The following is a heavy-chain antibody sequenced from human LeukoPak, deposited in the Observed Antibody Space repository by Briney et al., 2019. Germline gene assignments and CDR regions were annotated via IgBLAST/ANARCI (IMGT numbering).Heavy chain of an antibody. V-gene: IGHV3-64D*06. CDR2: ISSNGGST. Sequence: PGGSLRLSCAASGFNFANHAMSWVRQAPGKGLEYVSAISSNGGSTYYADSVKGRFTISRDNSKNTLYLQMSSLRAEDTAVYYCVKHYGDYEWVVFGNLDYWGQGTLVTVSS. CDR3: VKHYGDYEWVVFGNLDY. CDR1: GFNFANHA. D-gene: IGHD4-17*01. J-gene: IGHJ4*02.